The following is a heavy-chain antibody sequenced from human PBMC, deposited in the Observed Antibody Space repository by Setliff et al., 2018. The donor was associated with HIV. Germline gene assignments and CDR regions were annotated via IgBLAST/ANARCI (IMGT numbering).Heavy chain of an antibody. Sequence: SETLSLTCTVSGGSISSHYWNWIRQPPGKGLEWIGNILYGGTTYYTPSLKGRFSISRDNTKNLLYLEMNSLRVEDTAVYYCAGSRGYFVQADWGQGTLVTVSS. J-gene: IGHJ4*02. CDR2: ILYGGTT. CDR3: AGSRGYFVQAD. D-gene: IGHD3-22*01. V-gene: IGHV4-59*04. CDR1: GGSISSHY.